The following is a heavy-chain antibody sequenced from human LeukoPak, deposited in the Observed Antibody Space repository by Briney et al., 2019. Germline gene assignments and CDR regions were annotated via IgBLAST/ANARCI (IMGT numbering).Heavy chain of an antibody. Sequence: PGGSLRLSCAASGFTFDDYAMHWVRQAPGKGLEWVSGISWNSGSIGYADSVKGRFTISRDNAKNSLYLQMNSLRAEDTALYYCAKDRGDTAMANFDYWGQGTLVTVSS. V-gene: IGHV3-9*01. D-gene: IGHD5-18*01. J-gene: IGHJ4*02. CDR3: AKDRGDTAMANFDY. CDR2: ISWNSGSI. CDR1: GFTFDDYA.